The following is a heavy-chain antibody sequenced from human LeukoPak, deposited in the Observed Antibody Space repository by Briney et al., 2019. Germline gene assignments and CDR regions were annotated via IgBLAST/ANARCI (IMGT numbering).Heavy chain of an antibody. Sequence: MPSQTLSLTCTVSGGSISSGGYYWSWIRQHPGRGLEWIGYISYSGSTYYNPSLKSRVTISVDTSRNQFSLKLSSVTAADTAVYYCARDLGYCTSTSCRYFDFWGQGTMVTVSS. CDR2: ISYSGST. CDR1: GGSISSGGYY. D-gene: IGHD2-2*01. J-gene: IGHJ3*01. CDR3: ARDLGYCTSTSCRYFDF. V-gene: IGHV4-31*03.